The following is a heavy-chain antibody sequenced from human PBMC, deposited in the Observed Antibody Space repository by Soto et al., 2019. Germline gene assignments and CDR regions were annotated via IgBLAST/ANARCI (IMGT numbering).Heavy chain of an antibody. CDR3: ARGTTTSAFSAMDV. CDR2: LSYDGSNK. J-gene: IGHJ6*02. CDR1: GFTFSNNA. V-gene: IGHV3-30-3*01. D-gene: IGHD1-1*01. Sequence: QVQLVESGGGVVQPGRSLRLSCAASGFTFSNNAMDWVRQAPGKGLEWVAALSYDGSNKYIAESVKGRFTISRDNSKNTLFLQINSLRAEDTAVYYCARGTTTSAFSAMDVWGQGTTVTVSS.